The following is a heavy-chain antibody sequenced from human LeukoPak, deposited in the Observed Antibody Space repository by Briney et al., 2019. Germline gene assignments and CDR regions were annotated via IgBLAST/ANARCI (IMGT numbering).Heavy chain of an antibody. CDR1: GYTLIELS. V-gene: IGHV1-46*01. Sequence: ASVKVSCKVSGYTLIELSMHWVRQAPGQGLEWMGIIAPGGGITRNAQKFQDRVTMSRDSSTSTVYMELSSLTSEDTAVYYCAGSSHQRNWFDPWGQGTLVTVS. D-gene: IGHD3-10*01. J-gene: IGHJ5*02. CDR3: AGSSHQRNWFDP. CDR2: IAPGGGIT.